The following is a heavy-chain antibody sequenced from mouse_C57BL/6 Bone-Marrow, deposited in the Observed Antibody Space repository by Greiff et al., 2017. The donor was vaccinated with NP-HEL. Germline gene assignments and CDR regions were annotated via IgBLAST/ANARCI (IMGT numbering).Heavy chain of an antibody. CDR3: ARDYYGSSYFDY. CDR2: ILPGSGNT. Sequence: QVQLQQSGAELMKPGASVKLSCKATGYTFTGNWIAWVKQRPGHGLEWIGEILPGSGNTYYNERFKGKATFTADTSSNTAYMQLSSLTPEDSAIYYCARDYYGSSYFDYWGQGTTLTVSS. V-gene: IGHV1-9*01. D-gene: IGHD1-1*01. J-gene: IGHJ2*01. CDR1: GYTFTGNW.